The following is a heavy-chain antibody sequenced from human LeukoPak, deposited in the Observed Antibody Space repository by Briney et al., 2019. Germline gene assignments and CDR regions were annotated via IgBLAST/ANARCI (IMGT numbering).Heavy chain of an antibody. D-gene: IGHD5-18*01. Sequence: SETLSLTCAVYGGSFSGYYWSRIRQPPGKGLEWIGEINHSGSTNYNPSLKSRVTISVDTSKNQFSLKLSSVTAADTAVYYCARVPKGKRGYSYVTFDYWGQGTLVTVSS. CDR1: GGSFSGYY. J-gene: IGHJ4*02. CDR2: INHSGST. CDR3: ARVPKGKRGYSYVTFDY. V-gene: IGHV4-34*01.